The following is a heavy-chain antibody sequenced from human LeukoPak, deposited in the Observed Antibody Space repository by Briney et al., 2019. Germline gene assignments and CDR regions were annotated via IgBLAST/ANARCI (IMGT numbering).Heavy chain of an antibody. CDR1: GFTFSTYW. V-gene: IGHV3-7*01. CDR3: ARDQGTTVTSYAFDI. D-gene: IGHD4-17*01. J-gene: IGHJ3*02. CDR2: IKQDGSEK. Sequence: GGSLRLSCAASGFTFSTYWMSWVRQAPGKGLEWVANIKQDGSEKDYVDSVKGRFTISRDNAKNLLYLQMNSLRAEDTAVYSCARDQGTTVTSYAFDIWGQGTMVTVSS.